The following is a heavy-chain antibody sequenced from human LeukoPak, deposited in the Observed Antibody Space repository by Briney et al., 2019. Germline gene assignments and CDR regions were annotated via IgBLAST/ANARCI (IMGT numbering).Heavy chain of an antibody. CDR1: GYTFTSYG. J-gene: IGHJ6*03. V-gene: IGHV1-18*01. Sequence: ASVKVSCKASGYTFTSYGISWVRQAPGQGLEWMGWISAYNGNTNYAQKLQGRVTMTTDTSTSIAYMELRSLRSDDTAVYYCARAPHYDFWSGYFLDYYYMDVWGKGTTVTVSS. CDR3: ARAPHYDFWSGYFLDYYYMDV. D-gene: IGHD3-3*01. CDR2: ISAYNGNT.